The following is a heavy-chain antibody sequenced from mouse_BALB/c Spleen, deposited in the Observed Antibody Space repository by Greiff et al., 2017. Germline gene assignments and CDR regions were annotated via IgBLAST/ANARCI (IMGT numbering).Heavy chain of an antibody. CDR3: ARKGDNNGAY. D-gene: IGHD1-3*01. J-gene: IGHJ3*01. CDR1: GYSITSDYA. CDR2: ISYSGST. V-gene: IGHV3-2*02. Sequence: EVKLMESGPGLVKPSQSLSLTCTVTGYSITSDYAWNWIRQFPGNKLEWMGYISYSGSTSYNPSLKSRISITRDTSKNQYFLQLNSVTTEDTATYYCARKGDNNGAYWGQGTLVTVSA.